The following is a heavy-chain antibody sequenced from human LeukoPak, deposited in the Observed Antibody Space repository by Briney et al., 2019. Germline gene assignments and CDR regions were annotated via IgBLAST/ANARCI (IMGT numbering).Heavy chain of an antibody. CDR2: INHSGST. J-gene: IGHJ4*02. D-gene: IGHD4-23*01. Sequence: PSETLSLTCAVYGGSFSGYYWSWIRQPPGKGLEWIGEINHSGSTNYNPSLKSRVTISVDTSKNQFSLKLSSVTAADTAVYYCARANSRFDYWGQGTLVTVSS. V-gene: IGHV4-34*01. CDR3: ARANSRFDY. CDR1: GGSFSGYY.